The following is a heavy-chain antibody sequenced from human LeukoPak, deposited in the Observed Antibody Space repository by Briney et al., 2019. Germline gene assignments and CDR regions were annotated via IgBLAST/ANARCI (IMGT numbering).Heavy chain of an antibody. V-gene: IGHV4-4*07. Sequence: SETLSLTCTVSGGSISSCYWSWIRQPAGKGLEWIGRIYTSGSTNYNPSLKSRVTMSVDTSKNQFSLKLSSVTAADTAVYYCARDVVPAAMMNWFDPWGQGTLVTVSS. D-gene: IGHD2-2*01. CDR3: ARDVVPAAMMNWFDP. CDR2: IYTSGST. J-gene: IGHJ5*02. CDR1: GGSISSCY.